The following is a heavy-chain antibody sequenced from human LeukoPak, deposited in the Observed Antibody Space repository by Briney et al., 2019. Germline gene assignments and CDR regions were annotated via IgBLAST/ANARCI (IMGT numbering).Heavy chain of an antibody. J-gene: IGHJ4*02. CDR1: GFTFSSYW. Sequence: GSLRLSCVASGFTFSSYWMSWVRQAPGKGLEWVANIKQDGSEKYYVDSVKGRFTISRDNAKNSLYLQMNSLRAEDTAVYYCARGGEYYYDSSGYYYYWGQGTLVTVSS. V-gene: IGHV3-7*03. D-gene: IGHD3-22*01. CDR3: ARGGEYYYDSSGYYYY. CDR2: IKQDGSEK.